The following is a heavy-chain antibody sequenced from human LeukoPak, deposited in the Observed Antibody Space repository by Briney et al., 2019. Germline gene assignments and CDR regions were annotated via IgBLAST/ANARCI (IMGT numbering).Heavy chain of an antibody. J-gene: IGHJ4*02. D-gene: IGHD6-13*01. V-gene: IGHV3-48*02. CDR1: GFTFSSCS. CDR3: ARDPHIAAAGTIFDY. Sequence: GGSLRLSCAVSGFTFSSCSMNWGRQAPGKGLEWVSYISSSSSTIYYADSVKGRFTISRDNAKNSLYLQMNSLRDEDSAVYYCARDPHIAAAGTIFDYWGQGTLVTVSS. CDR2: ISSSSSTI.